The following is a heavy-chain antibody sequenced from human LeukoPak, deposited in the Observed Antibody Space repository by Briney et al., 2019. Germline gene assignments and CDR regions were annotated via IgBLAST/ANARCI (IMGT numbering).Heavy chain of an antibody. Sequence: ASVKVSCKASGGTFSSYVISWVRQAPGQGLEWMGWINTNTGNPTYAQGFTGRFVFSLDTSVSTAYLQISSLKAEDTAVYYCARDPHYYGSGSYYFNWFDPWGQGTLVTVSS. CDR1: GGTFSSYV. CDR3: ARDPHYYGSGSYYFNWFDP. CDR2: INTNTGNP. V-gene: IGHV7-4-1*02. D-gene: IGHD3-10*01. J-gene: IGHJ5*02.